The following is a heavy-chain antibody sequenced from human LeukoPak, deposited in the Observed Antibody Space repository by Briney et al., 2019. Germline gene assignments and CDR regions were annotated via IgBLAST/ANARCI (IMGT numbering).Heavy chain of an antibody. J-gene: IGHJ4*02. CDR3: ARVTNTAMALYYFDY. D-gene: IGHD5-18*01. V-gene: IGHV4-59*01. CDR2: IYYSGST. Sequence: SETLSLTCTVSGGSISSYYWSWIRQPPGKGLEWIGYIYYSGSTNYNPSLKSRVTISVDTSKNQFSLKLSSVTAADTAVYYCARVTNTAMALYYFDYWGQGTLVTVSA. CDR1: GGSISSYY.